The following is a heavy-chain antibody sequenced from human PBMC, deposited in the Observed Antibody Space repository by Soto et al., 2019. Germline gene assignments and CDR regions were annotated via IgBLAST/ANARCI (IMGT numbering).Heavy chain of an antibody. CDR3: AGGGHRVGARQSGAFDI. V-gene: IGHV1-3*01. Sequence: ASVKVSCKASGYTFTSYAMPWVRQAPGQRLEWMGWINAGNGNTNYSQKLQGRVTITRDTSASTAYMELSSLRSDDAAVYYCAGGGHRVGARQSGAFDIWGRGTMVTVSS. D-gene: IGHD1-26*01. CDR1: GYTFTSYA. J-gene: IGHJ3*02. CDR2: INAGNGNT.